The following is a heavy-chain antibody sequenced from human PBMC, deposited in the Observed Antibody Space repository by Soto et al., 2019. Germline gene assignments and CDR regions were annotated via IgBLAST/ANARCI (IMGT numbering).Heavy chain of an antibody. CDR2: INHSGST. CDR3: ARFALRRPKYAFDI. CDR1: GGSFSGYY. D-gene: IGHD3-16*01. Sequence: SETLSLTCAAYGGSFSGYYWSWIRQPPGKGLEWIGEINHSGSTNYNPSLKSRVTISVDTSKNQFSLKLSSVTAADTAVYYCARFALRRPKYAFDIWGQGTMVTVSS. J-gene: IGHJ3*02. V-gene: IGHV4-34*01.